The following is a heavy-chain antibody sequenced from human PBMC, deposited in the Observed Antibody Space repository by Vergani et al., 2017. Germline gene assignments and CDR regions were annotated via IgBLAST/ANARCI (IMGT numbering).Heavy chain of an antibody. D-gene: IGHD3-9*01. CDR1: GYTFTAYY. CDR2: ISPDGFST. Sequence: QVQLVQSGAEVGKPGASVKISCKASGYTFTAYYIHWVRQAPEQGLEWVGVISPDGFSTFYAKKFKGRVTITRDTSTSTVYVEVTSLRSDDTAVYYCAREPPLTGFFDYWGQGTLVTVSS. CDR3: AREPPLTGFFDY. J-gene: IGHJ4*02. V-gene: IGHV1-46*03.